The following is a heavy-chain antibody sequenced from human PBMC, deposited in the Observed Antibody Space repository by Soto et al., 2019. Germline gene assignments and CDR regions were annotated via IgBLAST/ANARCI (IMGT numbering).Heavy chain of an antibody. Sequence: QVQLQESGPGLVEPSQTLSLTCSVFGGSISSGDYYWSWIRQPPGKGLEWIGYMFYVGATYYNPSLKSRVTVSVDTFKNQFSLNLNSVTAADEAVDHCARVVRFCSRPSCRGRNWFDPWGQGTLVTVTS. V-gene: IGHV4-30-4*01. CDR2: MFYVGAT. CDR1: GGSISSGDYY. J-gene: IGHJ5*02. CDR3: ARVVRFCSRPSCRGRNWFDP. D-gene: IGHD2-2*01.